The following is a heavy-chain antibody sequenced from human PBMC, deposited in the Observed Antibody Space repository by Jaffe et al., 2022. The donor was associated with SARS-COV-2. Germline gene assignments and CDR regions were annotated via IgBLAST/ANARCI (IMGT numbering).Heavy chain of an antibody. CDR2: IIPRFGTS. J-gene: IGHJ4*02. V-gene: IGHV1-69*01. D-gene: IGHD6-13*01. Sequence: QVQLVQSGAEVKKPGSSVKVSCKASGGTFSSYAINWVRQAPGQGLEWMGGIIPRFGTSNYAQKFQGRVTITADESTSTAYMELSSLRSEDTAVYYCATIAPAGTSDPHYWGQGTLVTVSS. CDR1: GGTFSSYA. CDR3: ATIAPAGTSDPHY.